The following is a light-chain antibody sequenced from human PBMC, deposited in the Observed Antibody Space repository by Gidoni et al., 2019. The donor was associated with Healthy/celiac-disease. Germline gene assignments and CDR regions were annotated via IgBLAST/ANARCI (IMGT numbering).Light chain of an antibody. Sequence: EIVLTQSQGTRSLSPGERATFSCRASQSVSSSYLAWYQQKPGQAPRLLIYGASSRATGIPDRFSYSGSGTDFTLTISRLEPEGFAVYSCQQDGSSPSWFGQGTKVEIK. CDR3: QQDGSSPSW. V-gene: IGKV3-20*01. CDR2: GAS. J-gene: IGKJ1*01. CDR1: QSVSSSY.